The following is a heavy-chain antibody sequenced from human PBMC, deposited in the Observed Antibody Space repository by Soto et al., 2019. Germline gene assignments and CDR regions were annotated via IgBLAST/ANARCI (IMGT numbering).Heavy chain of an antibody. CDR1: GVTFSSYA. D-gene: IGHD6-6*01. Sequence: EVQLLESGGGLVQPGGSLRLSCAASGVTFSSYAMSWVRQAPGKGLEWVSAISGSGGSTYYADSVKGRFTISRDNSKNTLYLHMNSLRAEDTAVYYCVKDGPSIAARWIDYWGQGTLGTVSS. CDR3: VKDGPSIAARWIDY. V-gene: IGHV3-23*01. CDR2: ISGSGGST. J-gene: IGHJ4*02.